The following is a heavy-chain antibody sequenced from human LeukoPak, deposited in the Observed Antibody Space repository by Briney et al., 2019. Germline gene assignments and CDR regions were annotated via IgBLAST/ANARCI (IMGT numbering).Heavy chain of an antibody. CDR2: IRSSGGST. CDR1: GFTFSSYA. J-gene: IGHJ4*02. V-gene: IGHV3-23*01. CDR3: AKEYMVAAVDPDY. Sequence: GGSLRLSCAASGFTFSSYAMSWVRQAPGKGLEWVLAIRSSGGSTYYADYVMRRFTISTDNSKNTLYLQMNSLRAEETAVYYCAKEYMVAAVDPDYWGQGTLVTVSS. D-gene: IGHD6-13*01.